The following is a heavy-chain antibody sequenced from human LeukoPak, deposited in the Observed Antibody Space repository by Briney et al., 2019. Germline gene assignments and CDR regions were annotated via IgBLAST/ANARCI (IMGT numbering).Heavy chain of an antibody. CDR2: ITPDGSQT. J-gene: IGHJ4*02. CDR3: ARDPDYGAVDY. V-gene: IGHV3-7*01. CDR1: GFTFSSYG. Sequence: GRSLRLSCAAPGFTFSSYGMHWVRQAPGKGLEWVANITPDGSQTYSVDSVKGRFTISRDNAKNSLYLQMNSLRAEDTAVYYCARDPDYGAVDYWGQGTLVTVSS. D-gene: IGHD4-17*01.